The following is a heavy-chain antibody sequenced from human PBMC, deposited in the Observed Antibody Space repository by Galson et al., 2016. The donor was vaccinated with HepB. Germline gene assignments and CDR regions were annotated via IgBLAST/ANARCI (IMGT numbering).Heavy chain of an antibody. J-gene: IGHJ3*02. CDR2: IYYSGST. CDR1: GGSISGYY. V-gene: IGHV4-59*08. Sequence: SETLSLTCTVSGGSISGYYCAWIRQPPGKGLEWIGYIYYSGSTNYNPSLKSRVTISVDTSKNQFSLKLSSVTAADTAAYYCARHRTYGDSPAAFEIWGQGTMVTVSS. D-gene: IGHD2-21*02. CDR3: ARHRTYGDSPAAFEI.